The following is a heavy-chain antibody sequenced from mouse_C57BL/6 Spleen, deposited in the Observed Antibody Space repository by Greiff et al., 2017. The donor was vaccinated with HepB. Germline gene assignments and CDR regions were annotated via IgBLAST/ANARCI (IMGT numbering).Heavy chain of an antibody. CDR2: IYPSDSET. J-gene: IGHJ2*01. V-gene: IGHV1-61*01. Sequence: QVQLQQPGAELVRPGSSVKLSCKASGYTFTSYWMDWVKQRPGQGLEWIGNIYPSDSETHYNQKFKDKATLTVDKSSSTAYMQLSSLTYEDSAVYYCARDSSGYCYWGQGTTLTVSS. CDR3: ARDSSGYCY. CDR1: GYTFTSYW. D-gene: IGHD3-2*02.